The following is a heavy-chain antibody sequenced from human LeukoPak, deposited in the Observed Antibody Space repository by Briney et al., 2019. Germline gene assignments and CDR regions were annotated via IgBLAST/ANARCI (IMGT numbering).Heavy chain of an antibody. CDR2: IYTSGST. Sequence: PSETLSLTCTVSGGSISSYYWSWIRQPAGKGLEWIGRIYTSGSTNYNPSLKSRVTISVDKSKNQFSLRLISVTAADTAVYYCARDGYSGSYFEYYFGYWGQGTLVTVSS. CDR3: ARDGYSGSYFEYYFGY. D-gene: IGHD1-26*01. J-gene: IGHJ4*02. V-gene: IGHV4-4*07. CDR1: GGSISSYY.